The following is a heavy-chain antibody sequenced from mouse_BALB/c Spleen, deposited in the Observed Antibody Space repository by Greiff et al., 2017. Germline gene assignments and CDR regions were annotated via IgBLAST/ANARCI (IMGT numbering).Heavy chain of an antibody. D-gene: IGHD1-1*01. Sequence: VKVVESGPGLVAPSQSLSITCTVSGFSLTGYGVNWVRQPPGKGLEWLGMIWGDGSTDYNSALKSRLSISKDNSKSQVFLKMNSLQTDDTARYYCALSYYGSSYGYYAMDYWGQGTSVTVSS. J-gene: IGHJ4*01. V-gene: IGHV2-6-7*01. CDR2: IWGDGST. CDR1: GFSLTGYG. CDR3: ALSYYGSSYGYYAMDY.